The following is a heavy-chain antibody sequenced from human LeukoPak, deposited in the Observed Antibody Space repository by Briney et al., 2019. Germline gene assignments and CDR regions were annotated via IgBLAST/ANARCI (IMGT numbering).Heavy chain of an antibody. CDR1: GFTFSSYS. Sequence: GGSLRLSCVASGFTFSSYSMNWVRQAPGNGLEWVSSISSSSSYIYYAESVKGRFTISRDNAKNSLYLQMNSLRAEDTAVYYCASGLGEHYDFWSGYCTGGGYYFDYWGQGTLVTVSS. V-gene: IGHV3-21*01. CDR3: ASGLGEHYDFWSGYCTGGGYYFDY. CDR2: ISSSSSYI. D-gene: IGHD3-3*01. J-gene: IGHJ4*02.